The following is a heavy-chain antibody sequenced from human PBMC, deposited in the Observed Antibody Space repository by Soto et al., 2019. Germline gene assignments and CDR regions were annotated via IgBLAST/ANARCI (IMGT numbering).Heavy chain of an antibody. CDR2: IKQDGSEK. V-gene: IGHV3-7*01. Sequence: EVQLVESGGGLVQPGGSLRLSCAASGFTFSSYWMSWVRQAPGKGLEWVANIKQDGSEKYYVDSVKGRFTISRDNAKNSLYLQMNSLRAEDTAVYYCARDNQPLARVNNWFDPWGQGTLVTVSS. D-gene: IGHD2-2*01. CDR3: ARDNQPLARVNNWFDP. CDR1: GFTFSSYW. J-gene: IGHJ5*02.